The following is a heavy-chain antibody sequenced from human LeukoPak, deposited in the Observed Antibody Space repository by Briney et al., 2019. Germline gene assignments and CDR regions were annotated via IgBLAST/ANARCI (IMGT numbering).Heavy chain of an antibody. J-gene: IGHJ4*02. V-gene: IGHV4-38-2*01. Sequence: SETLSLTSAVSGYSISSGYYWVWIRQPPGKGREWIGSIFHSGSTYYNPSLQSRVTISLDTSKNHFSLKLSSVTAADTALYYCARGDYYSNGWPFDYWGQGTLVTVSS. D-gene: IGHD6-19*01. CDR2: IFHSGST. CDR3: ARGDYYSNGWPFDY. CDR1: GYSISSGYY.